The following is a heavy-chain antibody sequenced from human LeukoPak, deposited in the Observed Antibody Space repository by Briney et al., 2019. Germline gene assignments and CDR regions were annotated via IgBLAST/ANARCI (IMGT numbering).Heavy chain of an antibody. CDR2: IWPDGSYK. CDR1: GFTFSTYG. J-gene: IGHJ4*02. CDR3: ARAVGPFDY. V-gene: IGHV3-33*01. Sequence: GRSLRLSCATSGFTFSTYGIHWVRQAPGKGLEWVAAIWPDGSYKYYADSVKGRFTISRDNSKNTVYLQMNTLRDEDMAVYYCARAVGPFDYWGQGTLVTVSS. D-gene: IGHD3-16*01.